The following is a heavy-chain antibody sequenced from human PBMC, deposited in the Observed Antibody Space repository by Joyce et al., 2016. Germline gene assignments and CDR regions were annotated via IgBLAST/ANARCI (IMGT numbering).Heavy chain of an antibody. J-gene: IGHJ6*02. CDR2: ISSDSTYI. Sequence: EVQLVESGGGLVKPGGSLRISCAASGFTFSTSSMSWFRRGPGKGLEWVSAISSDSTYIFYADSVKGRFTVSRENAKNSLYLQMNSLRAEDTAVFFCARGGIVYDYSMDLWGQGTTVTVSS. CDR3: ARGGIVYDYSMDL. D-gene: IGHD3-22*01. V-gene: IGHV3-21*02. CDR1: GFTFSTSS.